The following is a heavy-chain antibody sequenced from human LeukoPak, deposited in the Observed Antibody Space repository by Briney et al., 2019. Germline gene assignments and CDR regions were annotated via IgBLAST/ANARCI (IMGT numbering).Heavy chain of an antibody. D-gene: IGHD3-22*01. CDR3: AKPFYYDSSGYSDI. V-gene: IGHV3-23*01. J-gene: IGHJ4*02. Sequence: GGSLRLSCAASGFTFSSYSMNWVRQAPGKGLEWVSAISGSGGSTYYADSVKGRFTISRDNSKNTLYLQMNSLRAEDTAVYYCAKPFYYDSSGYSDIWGQGTLVTVSS. CDR2: ISGSGGST. CDR1: GFTFSSYS.